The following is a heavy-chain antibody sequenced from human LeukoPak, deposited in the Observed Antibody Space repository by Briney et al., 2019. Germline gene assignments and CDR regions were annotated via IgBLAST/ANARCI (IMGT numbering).Heavy chain of an antibody. J-gene: IGHJ5*02. V-gene: IGHV1-2*02. CDR2: INPNSGGT. D-gene: IGHD2-2*02. CDR1: GYTFTGYY. CDR3: ARDLPAAIIWFDP. Sequence: ASVKVSCKASGYTFTGYYMHWVRQAPGQGLEWMGWINPNSGGTNYAQKFQGRVTMTRDTSISTAYMELSGLRSDDTAVYYCARDLPAAIIWFDPWGQGTLVTVSS.